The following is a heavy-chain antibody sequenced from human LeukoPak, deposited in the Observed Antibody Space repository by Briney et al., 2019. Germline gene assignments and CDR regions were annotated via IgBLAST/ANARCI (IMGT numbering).Heavy chain of an antibody. CDR3: AKGHRLCTSGNCNSQVDY. V-gene: IGHV3-23*01. D-gene: IGHD2-15*01. CDR2: VSGSGTQT. CDR1: GLTFSSYA. Sequence: QPGGSLRLSCAASGLTFSSYAMSWVRQAPGKGLEWISTVSGSGTQTYYADSVKGRFTISRDKSKNTVFLQMNSLSAKDTATYYCAKGHRLCTSGNCNSQVDYWGHGTLVTVSS. J-gene: IGHJ4*01.